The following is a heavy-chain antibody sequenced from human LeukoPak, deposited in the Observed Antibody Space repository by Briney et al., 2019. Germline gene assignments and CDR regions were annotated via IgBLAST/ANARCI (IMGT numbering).Heavy chain of an antibody. CDR1: GGSISSGSYY. V-gene: IGHV4-61*02. CDR2: IYISGST. J-gene: IGHJ6*03. CDR3: ARDGDYSNFDYYYYYMDV. D-gene: IGHD4-11*01. Sequence: SETLSLTCTVAGGSISSGSYYWSWIRQPAGKGLQWIGRIYISGSTNYNPSLKSRVTMSVDTSKNQFSLKLSSVTAADTAVYYCARDGDYSNFDYYYYYMDVWGKGTTVTVSS.